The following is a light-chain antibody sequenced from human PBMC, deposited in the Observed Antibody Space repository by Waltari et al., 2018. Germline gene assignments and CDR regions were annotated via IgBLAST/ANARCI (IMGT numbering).Light chain of an antibody. V-gene: IGLV7-43*01. Sequence: QTVVTQEPSLTVSPGGTVTLTCASSTGAVTSGYYPNWFQQKPGQAPRALIYSTSNKHPWTPARFSGSLLGGKAALTLSGVQPEDEAEYYCLLYSGGARNWVFGGGTKLTVL. CDR1: TGAVTSGYY. CDR2: STS. J-gene: IGLJ3*02. CDR3: LLYSGGARNWV.